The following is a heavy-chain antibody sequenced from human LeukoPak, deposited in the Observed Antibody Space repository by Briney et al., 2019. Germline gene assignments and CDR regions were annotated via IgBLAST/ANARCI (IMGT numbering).Heavy chain of an antibody. CDR1: GGSTSSYY. CDR3: ARVIGYSSTWFPYYFDH. J-gene: IGHJ4*02. CDR2: VYYSGST. V-gene: IGHV4-59*01. D-gene: IGHD6-13*01. Sequence: SETLCLTCTVSGGSTSSYYWSWIRQPPGKGLEWIGHVYYSGSTNYNPSLKSRVTISLDTSKNQFSLKLSSVTTADTAVYYCARVIGYSSTWFPYYFDHWGQGTLVTVSS.